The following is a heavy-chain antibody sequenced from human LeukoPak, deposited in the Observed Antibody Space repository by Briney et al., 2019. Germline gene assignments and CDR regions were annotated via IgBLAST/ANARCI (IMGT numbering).Heavy chain of an antibody. CDR3: AKGSGRYYDSSGAHYDY. V-gene: IGHV3-23*01. D-gene: IGHD3-22*01. CDR1: GFTFSSYA. J-gene: IGHJ4*02. Sequence: PGGSLRLSCAASGFTFSSYAMSWVRQAPGKGLEWVSAISGSGGSTYYADSVKGRFTISRDNSKNTLYLQMNSLRAEDTAVYYCAKGSGRYYDSSGAHYDYWGQGTLLTVSS. CDR2: ISGSGGST.